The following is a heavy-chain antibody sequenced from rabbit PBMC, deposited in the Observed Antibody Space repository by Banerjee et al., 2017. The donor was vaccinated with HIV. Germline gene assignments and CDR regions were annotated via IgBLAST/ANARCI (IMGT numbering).Heavy chain of an antibody. V-gene: IGHV1S45*01. CDR1: GFSFDSNYY. CDR3: ARWGAGNGYATNAFNL. Sequence: QEQLEESGGDLVKPEGSLTLTCTASGFSFDSNYYMCWVRQAPGKGLEWIGCMYTATGTTWYASWAKGRFTISKTSSTTVTQQMTSLTVADTATYFCARWGAGNGYATNAFNLWGPGTLVTVS. D-gene: IGHD6-1*01. CDR2: MYTATGTT. J-gene: IGHJ4*01.